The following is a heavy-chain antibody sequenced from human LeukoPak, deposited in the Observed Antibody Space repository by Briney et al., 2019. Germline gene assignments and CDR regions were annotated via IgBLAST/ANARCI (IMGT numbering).Heavy chain of an antibody. V-gene: IGHV1-69*13. CDR2: IIPIFGTA. D-gene: IGHD2-21*02. J-gene: IGHJ1*01. CDR3: ARVGYCGGDSACEYFQH. CDR1: GGTFSSYA. Sequence: SVKVSCKASGGTFSSYAISWVRQAPGQGLEWMGGIIPIFGTANYARKFQGRVTITADESTSTAYMELSSLRSEDTAVYYCARVGYCGGDSACEYFQHWGQGTLVTVSS.